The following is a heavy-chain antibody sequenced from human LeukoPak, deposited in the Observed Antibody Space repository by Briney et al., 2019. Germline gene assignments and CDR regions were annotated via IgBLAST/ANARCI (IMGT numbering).Heavy chain of an antibody. V-gene: IGHV3-53*01. CDR1: GFTVSSNS. Sequence: GGSLRLSCTASGFTVSSNSMSWVRQAPGKGLEWVSFIYSDNTHYSDSVKGRFTISRDNSKNTLYLQMNSLRAEVTAVYYCARRAGAYSHPYDYWGQGTLVTVSS. D-gene: IGHD4/OR15-4a*01. CDR3: ARRAGAYSHPYDY. J-gene: IGHJ4*02. CDR2: IYSDNT.